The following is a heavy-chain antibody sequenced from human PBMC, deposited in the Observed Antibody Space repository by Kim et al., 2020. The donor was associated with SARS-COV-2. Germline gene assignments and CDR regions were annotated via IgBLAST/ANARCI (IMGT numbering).Heavy chain of an antibody. V-gene: IGHV3-33*01. CDR1: GFTLSSNG. CDR3: AREVGGNGDYVGWFDP. Sequence: GGSLRLSCAASGFTLSSNGMHWVRQAPGKGLEWVAVVWNDGSKDYYGDSVKGRFTISRDIPKNTLYLEMNSLRVEDTAVYYCAREVGGNGDYVGWFDPWGPGTLVTVSS. J-gene: IGHJ5*02. CDR2: VWNDGSKD. D-gene: IGHD4-17*01.